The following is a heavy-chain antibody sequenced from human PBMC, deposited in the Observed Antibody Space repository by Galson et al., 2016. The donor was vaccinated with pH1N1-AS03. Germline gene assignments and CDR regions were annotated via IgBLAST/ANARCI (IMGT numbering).Heavy chain of an antibody. CDR3: ARDLGGTPHC. D-gene: IGHD3-16*01. CDR1: GFTVSACE. Sequence: SLRLSCAASGFTVSACEMNWVRQAPGKGLEWVAAIPWGGGSIYYADSVKGRFTISRDNAKNSLNLQMNSLRGEDTAVYYCARDLGGTPHCRGQGTRVTVSS. V-gene: IGHV3-48*03. J-gene: IGHJ4*02. CDR2: IPWGGGSI.